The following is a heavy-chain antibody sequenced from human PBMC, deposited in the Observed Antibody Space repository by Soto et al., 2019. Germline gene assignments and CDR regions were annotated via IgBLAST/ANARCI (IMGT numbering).Heavy chain of an antibody. J-gene: IGHJ4*02. V-gene: IGHV1-69*01. CDR2: FIPIFGTA. CDR3: AGDCSSTSCPYDY. D-gene: IGHD2-2*01. Sequence: QVQLVQSGAEVKKPGSSVKVSCKASGGTFNSYAISWVRQAPGQGLEWMGGFIPIFGTANYAQKFQGRVTITADESTSTAYVELSSLRSEDTAVYYCAGDCSSTSCPYDYWGQGTLVTVSS. CDR1: GGTFNSYA.